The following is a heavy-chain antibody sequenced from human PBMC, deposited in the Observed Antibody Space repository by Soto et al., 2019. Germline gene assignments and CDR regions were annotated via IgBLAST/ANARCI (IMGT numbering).Heavy chain of an antibody. CDR2: IYYSGST. D-gene: IGHD2-15*01. V-gene: IGHV4-59*08. CDR1: GGSISSSY. CDR3: ARTRSAAPDAFDI. J-gene: IGHJ3*02. Sequence: PSETLSLTCTVSGGSISSSYWSWIRQPPGKGLEWIGYIYYSGSTNYNPSLKSRVTISVDTSKNQFSLNLSSVTAADTAVYYCARTRSAAPDAFDIWGQGTMVTVSS.